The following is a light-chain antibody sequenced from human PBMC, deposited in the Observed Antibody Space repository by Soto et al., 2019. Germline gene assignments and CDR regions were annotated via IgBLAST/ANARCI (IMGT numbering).Light chain of an antibody. J-gene: IGKJ1*01. Sequence: IRMTQSPSSFSASTGDRVTITCRASQGISSYLAWYQQKPGKAPKLLIYAASTLQSGVPSRFSGSGSGTDFTLTISCLQSEDFATYYCQQYYSYPSTFGQGTKVDIK. V-gene: IGKV1-8*01. CDR1: QGISSY. CDR3: QQYYSYPST. CDR2: AAS.